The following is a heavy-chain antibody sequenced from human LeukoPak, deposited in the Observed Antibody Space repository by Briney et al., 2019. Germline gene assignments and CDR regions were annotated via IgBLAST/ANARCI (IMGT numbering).Heavy chain of an antibody. D-gene: IGHD2-2*01. CDR1: GGSFSGYY. CDR3: ARGITEVVVPAAPYYYYGMDV. J-gene: IGHJ6*04. CDR2: INHSGST. V-gene: IGHV4-34*01. Sequence: SETLSLTGAVYGGSFSGYYWSWIRQPPGKGLEWIGEINHSGSTNYNPSLKSRVTISVDTSKNQFSLKLSSVTAADTAVYYCARGITEVVVPAAPYYYYGMDVWGKGTTVTVSS.